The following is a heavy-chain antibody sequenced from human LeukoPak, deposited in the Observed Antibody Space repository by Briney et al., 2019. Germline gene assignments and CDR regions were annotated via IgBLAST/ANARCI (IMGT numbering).Heavy chain of an antibody. Sequence: GGSLRLSCAASGFTLSSYEMNWVRLAPGKGLEWISYISRTGNSIYYADFVKGRFTISRDSAKNSLYLQMNSLRAEDTAVYYCARGPYSSNWYVDYWGQGTLVTVAS. J-gene: IGHJ4*02. D-gene: IGHD6-13*01. CDR3: ARGPYSSNWYVDY. CDR2: ISRTGNSI. CDR1: GFTLSSYE. V-gene: IGHV3-48*03.